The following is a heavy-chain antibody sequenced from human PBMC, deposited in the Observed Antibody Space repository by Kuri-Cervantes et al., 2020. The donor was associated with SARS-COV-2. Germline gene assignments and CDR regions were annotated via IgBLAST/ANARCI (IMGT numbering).Heavy chain of an antibody. D-gene: IGHD3-10*01. V-gene: IGHV1-2*04. Sequence: ASVKVSCKASGYTFTDYYMYWVRQAPGQGLEWMGWINPNSSGTNYAQKFQGWVTMTRDTSISTAYMELSRLRSDDTAVYYCARGMVRGVIQYYYYGMDVWGQGTTVTDSS. CDR2: INPNSSGT. CDR3: ARGMVRGVIQYYYYGMDV. CDR1: GYTFTDYY. J-gene: IGHJ6*02.